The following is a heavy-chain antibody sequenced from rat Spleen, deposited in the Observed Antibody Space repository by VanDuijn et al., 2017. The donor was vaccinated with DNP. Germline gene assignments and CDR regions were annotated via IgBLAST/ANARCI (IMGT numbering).Heavy chain of an antibody. V-gene: IGHV5-7*01. CDR1: GFTFSDYN. CDR2: ISYDGSST. Sequence: EVQLVESGGDLVQPGRSLKLSCAASGFTFSDYNMAWVRQAPKKGLEWVATISYDGSSTYYRDSVKGRFTISRDNAKNTLYLQMNSLRSEDTATYYCARDADYSGFGYWGQGVMVTVSS. J-gene: IGHJ2*01. CDR3: ARDADYSGFGY. D-gene: IGHD1-1*01.